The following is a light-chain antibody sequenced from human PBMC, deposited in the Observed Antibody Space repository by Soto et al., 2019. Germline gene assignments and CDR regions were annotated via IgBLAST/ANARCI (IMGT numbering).Light chain of an antibody. CDR2: DAS. Sequence: ENLFTQSPCTLSLSPGESATLSCRASQSISSNLAWYQQKPGQAPRLLIYDASNRATGIPARFSGSGSGTDFTLTISSLEPEDFAVYYCQQRSTWPSTFGLGTKVDIK. CDR3: QQRSTWPST. J-gene: IGKJ1*01. CDR1: QSISSN. V-gene: IGKV3-11*01.